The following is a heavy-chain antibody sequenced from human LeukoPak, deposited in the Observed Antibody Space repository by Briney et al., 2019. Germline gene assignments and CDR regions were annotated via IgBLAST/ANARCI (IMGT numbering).Heavy chain of an antibody. Sequence: GGSLRLSCAASGFTFDDCAMHWVRQAPGKGLEWVSGISWNSGSIGYADSVKGRFTISRDNAKNSLYLQMNSLRAEDTALYYCAKEVHYSGWYRNFDYWGQGTLVTVSS. D-gene: IGHD6-19*01. J-gene: IGHJ4*02. CDR2: ISWNSGSI. CDR3: AKEVHYSGWYRNFDY. V-gene: IGHV3-9*01. CDR1: GFTFDDCA.